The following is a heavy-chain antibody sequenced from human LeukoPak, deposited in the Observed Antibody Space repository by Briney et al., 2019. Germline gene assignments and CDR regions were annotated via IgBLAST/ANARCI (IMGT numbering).Heavy chain of an antibody. V-gene: IGHV3-7*01. CDR1: GFTFSRFW. J-gene: IGHJ4*02. CDR3: AGASPAGDY. D-gene: IGHD2-2*01. Sequence: GGSLRLSCAASGFTFSRFWMSWVRQAPGKGLEWVANIKQDGSEKYYVDSVKGRFTISRDNAKNSLHLQMNSLGAEDTAMYYCAGASPAGDYWGQGTLVTVSS. CDR2: IKQDGSEK.